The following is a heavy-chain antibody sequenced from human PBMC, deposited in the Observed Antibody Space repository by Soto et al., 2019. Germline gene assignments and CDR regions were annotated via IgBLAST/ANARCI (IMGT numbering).Heavy chain of an antibody. Sequence: QVQLVQSGAEVKKPGASVKVSCKASGYTFTSYAMHWVRQAPGQSLEWMGWINAGNCNTKYSQKFQGIVTSTRDTSASTAYMELSSLRAEDTAVYSCARVVGGDYYDSSCYGAHDAFEILGQGTMVTVSS. CDR2: INAGNCNT. D-gene: IGHD3-22*01. CDR3: ARVVGGDYYDSSCYGAHDAFEI. J-gene: IGHJ3*02. CDR1: GYTFTSYA. V-gene: IGHV1-3*01.